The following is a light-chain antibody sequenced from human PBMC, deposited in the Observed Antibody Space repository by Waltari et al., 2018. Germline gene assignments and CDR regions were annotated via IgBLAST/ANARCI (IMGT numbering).Light chain of an antibody. CDR3: QQYGSSFT. CDR2: GAS. J-gene: IGKJ5*01. CDR1: QSVSSSY. V-gene: IGKV3-20*01. Sequence: EIVFTQSPGTLSLSRGDSATLSCRARQSVSSSYLAWYQQKPGQAPRLLIYGASSRATGIPDRFSGSGSGTDFTLTISRLEPEDFAVYYCQQYGSSFTFGQGTRLEIK.